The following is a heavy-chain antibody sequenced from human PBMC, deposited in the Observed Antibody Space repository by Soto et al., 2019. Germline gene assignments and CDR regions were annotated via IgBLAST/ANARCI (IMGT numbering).Heavy chain of an antibody. Sequence: QVQLQQSGPGLVKPSQTLSLTCTVSGGSISYEYYHWTWIRQSPGKGLEWIGYIHYSGSIIYNPSFKSRVTLSVDASKNPFSLPLSSVTAADTAVYFGAREDDGGDRDYYGLDVWGQGTPVTVSS. CDR1: GGSISYEYYH. D-gene: IGHD2-21*02. J-gene: IGHJ6*02. CDR3: AREDDGGDRDYYGLDV. V-gene: IGHV4-30-4*08. CDR2: IHYSGSI.